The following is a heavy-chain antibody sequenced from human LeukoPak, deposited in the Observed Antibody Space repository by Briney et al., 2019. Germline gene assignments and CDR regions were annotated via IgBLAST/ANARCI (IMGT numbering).Heavy chain of an antibody. D-gene: IGHD5-12*01. CDR2: IYYTGST. CDR1: GGSISSYF. CDR3: ARYGYDSPYYFDY. V-gene: IGHV4-59*01. Sequence: SETLSLTCTVSGGSISSYFWTWIRQPPGEGLEWIGYIYYTGSTKYNPSLKSRVTISVGTSKNQFSLKLSSVTAADTAVYFCARYGYDSPYYFDYWGQGTLVTVSA. J-gene: IGHJ4*02.